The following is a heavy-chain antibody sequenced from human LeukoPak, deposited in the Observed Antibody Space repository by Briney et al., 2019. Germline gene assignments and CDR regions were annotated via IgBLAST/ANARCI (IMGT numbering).Heavy chain of an antibody. V-gene: IGHV1-69*13. CDR2: IIPIFGTA. J-gene: IGHJ5*02. CDR3: ARDSTDSGRWIGWFDP. CDR1: GGTFSSYA. D-gene: IGHD1-26*01. Sequence: ASVKVSCKASGGTFSSYAISWVRQAPGQGLEWMGGIIPIFGTANYAQKFQGRVTITADESTSTAYTELSSLRSEDTAVYYCARDSTDSGRWIGWFDPWGQGTLVTVSS.